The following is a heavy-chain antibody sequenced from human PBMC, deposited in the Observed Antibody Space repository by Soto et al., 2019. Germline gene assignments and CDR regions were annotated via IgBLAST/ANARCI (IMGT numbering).Heavy chain of an antibody. J-gene: IGHJ5*02. V-gene: IGHV6-1*01. CDR3: ARAPPGYSNAGAPFDP. D-gene: IGHD5-12*01. CDR1: GDSVSSNSAG. Sequence: SQTLSLTCAISGDSVSSNSAGWNWVRQTPSRGLEWLGRTYYKSKWFNNYAVSVKSRITINPDTSQNQFSLHLDSVTPADTAVYYCARAPPGYSNAGAPFDPWGKGTLVTVSS. CDR2: TYYKSKWFN.